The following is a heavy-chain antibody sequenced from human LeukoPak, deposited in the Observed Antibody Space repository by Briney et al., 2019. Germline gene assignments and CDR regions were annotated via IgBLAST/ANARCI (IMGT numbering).Heavy chain of an antibody. D-gene: IGHD3-3*01. V-gene: IGHV1-18*01. Sequence: ASVKVSCKASGYTFTSYGISWVRQAPGQGLEWMGWISAYNGNTNYAQKLQGRVTMTTDTSTSTAYMELRSQRSDDTAVYCCARGLEWLPDDAFDIWGQGTMVTVSS. CDR2: ISAYNGNT. CDR1: GYTFTSYG. J-gene: IGHJ3*02. CDR3: ARGLEWLPDDAFDI.